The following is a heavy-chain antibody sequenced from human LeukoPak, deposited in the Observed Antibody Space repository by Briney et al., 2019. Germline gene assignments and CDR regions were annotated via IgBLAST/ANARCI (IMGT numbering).Heavy chain of an antibody. D-gene: IGHD6-19*01. J-gene: IGHJ6*02. CDR3: ASAQWLVVQDSSYYYCGMDV. CDR1: GGSFSGYY. CDR2: INHSGST. V-gene: IGHV4-34*01. Sequence: SETLSLTCAVYGGSFSGYYWSRIRQPPGKGLEWIGEINHSGSTNYNPSLKSRVTISVDTSKNQFSLKLSSVTAADTAVYYCASAQWLVVQDSSYYYCGMDVWGQGTTVTVSS.